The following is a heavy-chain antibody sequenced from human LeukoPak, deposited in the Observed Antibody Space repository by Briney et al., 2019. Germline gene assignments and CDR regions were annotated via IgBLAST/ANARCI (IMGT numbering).Heavy chain of an antibody. V-gene: IGHV3-43*02. Sequence: GGSLRLSCAASGFTFDDYAMHWVRQAPGKGLEWVSLISADGGSTYYADSVKGRFTISRDNSKNSLYLQMNSLRTEDTALYYCAKDITGRIRFLEWLPRFDPWGQGTLVTVSS. CDR2: ISADGGST. CDR1: GFTFDDYA. D-gene: IGHD3-3*01. J-gene: IGHJ5*02. CDR3: AKDITGRIRFLEWLPRFDP.